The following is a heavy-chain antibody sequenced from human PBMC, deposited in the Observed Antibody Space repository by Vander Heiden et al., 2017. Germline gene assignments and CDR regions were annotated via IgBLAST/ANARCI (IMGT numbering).Heavy chain of an antibody. CDR3: ARVRAYCVGDCYPYYFDY. V-gene: IGHV4-34*01. D-gene: IGHD2-21*02. Sequence: QVQLQQWGAGLLKPSETLSLTCAVYGGSFSGYYWSWIRQPPGKGLEWIGEINHSGSTNYNPSLNSRVTISVDTSKNQFSLKLRSVTAADTAVYYCARVRAYCVGDCYPYYFDYWGQGTLVTVSS. CDR1: GGSFSGYY. J-gene: IGHJ4*02. CDR2: INHSGST.